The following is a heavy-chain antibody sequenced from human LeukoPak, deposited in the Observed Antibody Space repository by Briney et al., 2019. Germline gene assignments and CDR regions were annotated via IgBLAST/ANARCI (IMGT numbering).Heavy chain of an antibody. CDR1: GFSLSTSRVG. CDR2: IYWDDDK. D-gene: IGHD6-13*01. CDR3: APPSDVWYGVPFDY. Sequence: SGPTLVKPTQTLTLTCSFSGFSLSTSRVGVGWIRQPPGKALEWLALIYWDDDKRYSPSLKSRLTSPKETSKNQVVLRMTNMDPVDTATYYCAPPSDVWYGVPFDYWGQGTLVTVSS. J-gene: IGHJ4*02. V-gene: IGHV2-5*02.